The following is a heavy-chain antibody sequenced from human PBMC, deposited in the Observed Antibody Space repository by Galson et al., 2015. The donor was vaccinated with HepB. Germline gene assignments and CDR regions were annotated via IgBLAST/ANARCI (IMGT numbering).Heavy chain of an antibody. Sequence: CAISGDSVSSNSAAWNWIRQSPSRGLEWLGRTYYRSKWYNDYAVSVKSRITINPDTSKNQFSLQLNSVTPEDTAVYYCARGVRDIVVVPAAHYYYYYMDVWGKGTTVTVSS. CDR3: ARGVRDIVVVPAAHYYYYYMDV. V-gene: IGHV6-1*01. J-gene: IGHJ6*03. D-gene: IGHD2-2*01. CDR2: TYYRSKWYN. CDR1: GDSVSSNSAA.